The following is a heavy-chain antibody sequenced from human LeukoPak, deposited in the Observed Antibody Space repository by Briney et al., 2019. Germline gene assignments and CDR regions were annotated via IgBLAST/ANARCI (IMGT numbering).Heavy chain of an antibody. D-gene: IGHD1-26*01. CDR1: GFTFSSYG. Sequence: GGSLRLSCAASGFTFSSYGMHWVRQAPGKGLEWVAVISYDGSNKYYADSVKGRFTISRDNSKNTLYLQMNSLRAEDTAVYYCAKDREGATTDYFDYWGQGTLVTVSS. J-gene: IGHJ4*02. CDR3: AKDREGATTDYFDY. CDR2: ISYDGSNK. V-gene: IGHV3-30*18.